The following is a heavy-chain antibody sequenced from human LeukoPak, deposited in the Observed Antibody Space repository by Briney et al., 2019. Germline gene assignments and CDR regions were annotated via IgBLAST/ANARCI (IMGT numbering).Heavy chain of an antibody. J-gene: IGHJ3*02. D-gene: IGHD3-16*01. CDR3: ATDLRGRAFDI. CDR1: EYTFTSYD. V-gene: IGHV1-8*01. Sequence: GASVKVSCKASEYTFTSYDINWVRQATGQGLEWMGWMNPNSGNTGYAQKFQGRVTMTRDTSITTAYMELSSLTSEDTAVYYCATDLRGRAFDIWGQGTMVTVSS. CDR2: MNPNSGNT.